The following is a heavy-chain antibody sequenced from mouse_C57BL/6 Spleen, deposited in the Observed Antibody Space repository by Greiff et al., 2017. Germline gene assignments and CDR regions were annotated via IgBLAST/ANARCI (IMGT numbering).Heavy chain of an antibody. CDR2: ISSGGSYT. V-gene: IGHV5-6*01. D-gene: IGHD3-2*02. CDR3: ARHSDSSGPFDY. CDR1: GFTFSSYG. Sequence: EVKVVESGGDLVKPGGSLKLSCAASGFTFSSYGMSWVRQTPDKRLEWVATISSGGSYTYYPDSVKGRFTISRDNAKNTLYLQMSSLKSEDTAMYYCARHSDSSGPFDYWGQGTTLTVSS. J-gene: IGHJ2*01.